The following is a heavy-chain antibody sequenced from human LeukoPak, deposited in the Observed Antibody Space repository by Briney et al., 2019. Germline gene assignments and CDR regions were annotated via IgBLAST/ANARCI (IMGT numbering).Heavy chain of an antibody. V-gene: IGHV1-2*02. D-gene: IGHD3-22*01. CDR3: ARDPSSVPDY. CDR2: INPNSGGT. CDR1: GFTFTGYY. J-gene: IGHJ4*02. Sequence: GGSLRLSCAASGFTFTGYYMHWVRQAPGQGLEWMGWINPNSGGTNYAQKFQGRVTMTRDTSISTAHMELSRLRSDDTAVYYCARDPSSVPDYWGQGTLVTVSS.